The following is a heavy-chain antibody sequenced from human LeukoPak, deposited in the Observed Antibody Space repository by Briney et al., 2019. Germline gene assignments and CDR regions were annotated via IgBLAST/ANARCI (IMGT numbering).Heavy chain of an antibody. Sequence: GGSLRLSCAASGFTFSSYSMNWVHQAPGKGPEWVSYISSRSSNIYYADSLKGRFTISRDNAKNSLYLQMNSLRDEDTAVYYCARIPGGYYYGMDVWGQGTTVTVSS. CDR2: ISSRSSNI. CDR1: GFTFSSYS. CDR3: ARIPGGYYYGMDV. V-gene: IGHV3-48*02. D-gene: IGHD3-16*01. J-gene: IGHJ6*02.